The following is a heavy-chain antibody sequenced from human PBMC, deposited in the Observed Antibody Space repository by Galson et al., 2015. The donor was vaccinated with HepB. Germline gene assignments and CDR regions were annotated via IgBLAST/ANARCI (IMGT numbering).Heavy chain of an antibody. V-gene: IGHV4-34*12. CDR2: ILHSGGT. D-gene: IGHD1-14*01. Sequence: ETLSLTCAVYGESFSDNYWNWIRQPPGKGLEWIGQILHSGGTNYKPSLRSRVTMSVDASKNQFSLKLTSVTAADTAVYYCARSAGIWYGKLSVPATLDYWGQGILVTVSP. CDR1: GESFSDNY. J-gene: IGHJ4*02. CDR3: ARSAGIWYGKLSVPATLDY.